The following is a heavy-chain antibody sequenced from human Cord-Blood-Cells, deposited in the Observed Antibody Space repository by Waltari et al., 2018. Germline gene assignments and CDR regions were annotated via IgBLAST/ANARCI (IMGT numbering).Heavy chain of an antibody. J-gene: IGHJ4*02. Sequence: QLQLQESGPGLVKPSETLSLTCTVSGGSISSSSYYWGWIRQPPGKGLEWIGGIYYSGSTYSNPSLQGRVTISVDTSKNQFSLKLSSVTAADTAVYYCARPGHVDSSPLAPLDYWGQGTLVTVSS. CDR3: ARPGHVDSSPLAPLDY. CDR2: IYYSGST. CDR1: GGSISSSSYY. D-gene: IGHD3-22*01. V-gene: IGHV4-39*01.